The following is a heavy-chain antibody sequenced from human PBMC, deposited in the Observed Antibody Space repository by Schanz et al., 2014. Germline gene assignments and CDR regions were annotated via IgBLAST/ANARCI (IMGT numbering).Heavy chain of an antibody. Sequence: VQLVESGGGLVQPGGSLRLSCAASAFIFRSYSMHWVRQAPGKGLEWVSYISRSSSTIYYADSVKGRFTISRDNAKNLLYLQMNGLRAEDTAVYFCARDLSSLIQGDVWGKGTTVTVSS. CDR1: AFIFRSYS. J-gene: IGHJ6*04. CDR3: ARDLSSLIQGDV. CDR2: ISRSSSTI. V-gene: IGHV3-48*01. D-gene: IGHD2-2*01.